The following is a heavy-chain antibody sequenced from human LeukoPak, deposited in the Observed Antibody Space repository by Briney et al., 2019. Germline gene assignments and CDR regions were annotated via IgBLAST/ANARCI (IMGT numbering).Heavy chain of an antibody. J-gene: IGHJ3*02. Sequence: GGSLRLTCAASGFTFSSYAMNWVRQAPGKGLEWVSAIIGSGSTTYYEDSVKGRFTISRDNSKNTLFLQINSLTAEDTAIYSCARPRLEYCSGGSCFDAFDILGQGTMVTVSS. V-gene: IGHV3-23*01. CDR1: GFTFSSYA. D-gene: IGHD2-15*01. CDR2: IIGSGSTT. CDR3: ARPRLEYCSGGSCFDAFDI.